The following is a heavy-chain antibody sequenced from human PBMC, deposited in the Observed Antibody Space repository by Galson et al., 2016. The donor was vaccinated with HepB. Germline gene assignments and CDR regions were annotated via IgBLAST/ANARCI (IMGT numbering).Heavy chain of an antibody. CDR1: GFIFSDFY. J-gene: IGHJ4*02. Sequence: SLRLSCAASGFIFSDFYMTWIRQAPGKGLEWVSYISPSSSYANDADSVQGRLTISRDNAKNSLYLPMNSLRAEDTAVYYCARVRGHRYGYGGFRVDYWGQGTLVTVSS. V-gene: IGHV3-11*06. CDR2: ISPSSSYA. D-gene: IGHD5-18*01. CDR3: ARVRGHRYGYGGFRVDY.